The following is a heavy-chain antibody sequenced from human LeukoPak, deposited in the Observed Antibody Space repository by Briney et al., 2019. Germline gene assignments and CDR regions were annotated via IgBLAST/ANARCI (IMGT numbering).Heavy chain of an antibody. CDR3: ARDRESSSWFDY. CDR1: GFTFSSYS. D-gene: IGHD6-13*01. V-gene: IGHV3-21*01. J-gene: IGHJ4*02. Sequence: GGSLRLSCAASGFTFSSYSMNWLRQAPGKGLEWVSSISTSSSGIYYADSLKGRYTISRDNAKNSLYLQMKSLRSEDTAVYYCARDRESSSWFDYWGQGTLVTVSS. CDR2: ISTSSSGI.